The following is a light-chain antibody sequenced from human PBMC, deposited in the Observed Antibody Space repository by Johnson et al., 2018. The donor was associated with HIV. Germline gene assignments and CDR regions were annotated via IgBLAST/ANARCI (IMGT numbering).Light chain of an antibody. CDR1: SSNIGNNY. CDR3: GTWVSSLRAGYV. Sequence: QSVLTQPPSVSAAPGQKFTISCSGSSSNIGNNYVSWYQQLPGTAPKLLIYDNNKRPSGIPDRFSGSKSGTSATLGITGLQTVDEADYYCGTWVSSLRAGYVFGTGTKGTCL. V-gene: IGLV1-51*01. CDR2: DNN. J-gene: IGLJ1*01.